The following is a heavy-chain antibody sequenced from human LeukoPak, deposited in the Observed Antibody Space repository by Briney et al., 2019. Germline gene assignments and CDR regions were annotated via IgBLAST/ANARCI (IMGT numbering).Heavy chain of an antibody. J-gene: IGHJ4*02. CDR3: AKGGYSGYDSVDLDY. D-gene: IGHD5-12*01. Sequence: SETLSLTCTVSGDSIISTDYYWGWIRQPPGKGLEWIGTISYTGSTYYNPSFKSRVTISVDTSKNQFSLKLSSVTAADTAVYYCAKGGYSGYDSVDLDYWGQGTLVTVSS. V-gene: IGHV4-39*07. CDR2: ISYTGST. CDR1: GDSIISTDYY.